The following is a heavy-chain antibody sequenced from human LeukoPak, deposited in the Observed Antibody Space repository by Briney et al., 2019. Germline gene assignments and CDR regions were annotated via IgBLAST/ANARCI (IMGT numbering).Heavy chain of an antibody. CDR3: AGGESAYYYYMDV. CDR1: GYSISSGYY. Sequence: SETLSLTCTVSGYSISSGYYWGWIRQPPGKGLERIGSIYHSGSTYYNPSLKSRVTISVDTSKNQFSLKLSSVTAADTAVYYCAGGESAYYYYMDVWGKGTTVTVSS. V-gene: IGHV4-38-2*02. D-gene: IGHD3-10*01. CDR2: IYHSGST. J-gene: IGHJ6*03.